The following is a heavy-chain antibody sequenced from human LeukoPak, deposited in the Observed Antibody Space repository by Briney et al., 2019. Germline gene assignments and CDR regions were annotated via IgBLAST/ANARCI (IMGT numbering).Heavy chain of an antibody. D-gene: IGHD2-2*02. Sequence: GGSLRLSCAASGFTFSSYGMHWVRQAPGKALEWVAVISYDGSNKYYADSVKGRFTISRDNSKNTLYLQMNSLRAEDTAVYYCAKDLVGYCSSTSCYIPGDYWGQGTLVTVSS. J-gene: IGHJ4*02. V-gene: IGHV3-30*18. CDR2: ISYDGSNK. CDR3: AKDLVGYCSSTSCYIPGDY. CDR1: GFTFSSYG.